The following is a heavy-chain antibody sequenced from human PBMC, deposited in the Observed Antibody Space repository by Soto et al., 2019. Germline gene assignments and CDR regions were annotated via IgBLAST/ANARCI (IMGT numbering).Heavy chain of an antibody. CDR2: ISAYNGNT. CDR3: ARDCSGGSCYDYYYYGMDV. Sequence: ASVKVSCKSSGYTFTSYGISWVRQAPGQGLEWMGWISAYNGNTNYAQKLQGRVTMTTDTSTSTAYMELRSLRSDDTAVYYCARDCSGGSCYDYYYYGMDVWGQGTTVTVSS. CDR1: GYTFTSYG. V-gene: IGHV1-18*04. J-gene: IGHJ6*02. D-gene: IGHD2-15*01.